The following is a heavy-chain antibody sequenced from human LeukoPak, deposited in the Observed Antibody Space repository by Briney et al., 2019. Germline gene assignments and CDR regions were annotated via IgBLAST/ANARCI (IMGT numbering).Heavy chain of an antibody. D-gene: IGHD1-26*01. V-gene: IGHV1-2*02. J-gene: IGHJ4*02. CDR1: GYTFTGYY. Sequence: GASVKVSCKASGYTFTGYYMHWVRQAPGQGLEWMGWINPNSGGTNYAQKFQGRVTMTRDTSISTAYMELSRLRSDDTAVYYCARADPPSPGGSYYWGQGTLVTVSS. CDR3: ARADPPSPGGSYY. CDR2: INPNSGGT.